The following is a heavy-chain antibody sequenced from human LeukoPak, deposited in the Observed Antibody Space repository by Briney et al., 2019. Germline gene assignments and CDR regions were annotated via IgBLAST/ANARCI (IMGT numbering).Heavy chain of an antibody. CDR3: ARGHCHYDSSGTDY. V-gene: IGHV1-18*01. J-gene: IGHJ4*02. CDR1: GYTFTSYG. D-gene: IGHD3-22*01. CDR2: ISAYNGNT. Sequence: GASVKVSCKASGYTFTSYGISWVRQAPRQGLEWMGWISAYNGNTNYAQKLQGRVTMTTDTSTSTAYMELRSLRSDDTAVYYCARGHCHYDSSGTDYWGQGTLVTVSS.